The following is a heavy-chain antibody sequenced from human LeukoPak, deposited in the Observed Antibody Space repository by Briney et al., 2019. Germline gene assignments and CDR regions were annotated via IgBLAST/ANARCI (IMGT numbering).Heavy chain of an antibody. V-gene: IGHV3-30*03. J-gene: IGHJ4*02. CDR2: ISYDGSNK. CDR3: ARDPWGEYYFDY. Sequence: GGSLRLSCAASGFTFSDYGMHWVRQAPGKGLEWVAVISYDGSNKYYADSVKGRFTISRDNSKNTLYLQMNSLRAEDTAVYYCARDPWGEYYFDYWGQGTLVTVSS. D-gene: IGHD3-16*01. CDR1: GFTFSDYG.